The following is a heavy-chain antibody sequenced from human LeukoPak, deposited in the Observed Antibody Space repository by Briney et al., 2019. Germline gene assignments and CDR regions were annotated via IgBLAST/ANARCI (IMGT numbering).Heavy chain of an antibody. D-gene: IGHD1-26*01. Sequence: ASVKVSCKASGYTFTNYGISWVRQAPGQGLEWMGWISGYNGHTNYAQKLQGRVTMTTDTSTSTAYMELMSLRSDDTAVYYCAREYSGRGSGTFDYWGQGTLVTVSS. CDR1: GYTFTNYG. J-gene: IGHJ4*02. CDR2: ISGYNGHT. V-gene: IGHV1-18*01. CDR3: AREYSGRGSGTFDY.